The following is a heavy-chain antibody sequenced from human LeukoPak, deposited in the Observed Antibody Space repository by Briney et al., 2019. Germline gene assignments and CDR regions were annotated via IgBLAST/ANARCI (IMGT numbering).Heavy chain of an antibody. CDR2: ISSDGITK. CDR1: GFTVSTYA. Sequence: GRSLRLSCAASGFTVSTYAMHWVRQAPGKGLNWVAIISSDGITKYYADSVKGRFTISRDNSKNTLYLQMNSLKTEDSAVYYCAKGPRVVTTIPDYWGQGTLVTVSS. D-gene: IGHD2-21*02. V-gene: IGHV3-30*18. J-gene: IGHJ4*02. CDR3: AKGPRVVTTIPDY.